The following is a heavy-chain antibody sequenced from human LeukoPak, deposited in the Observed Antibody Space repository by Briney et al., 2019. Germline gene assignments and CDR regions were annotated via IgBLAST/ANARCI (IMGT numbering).Heavy chain of an antibody. CDR3: ARVRYTVLRPDY. Sequence: ASVKVSCKASGYTFTGYYMHWVRQAPGQGLEWMGWINPNSGGINYAQKFQGRVTMTRDTSIGTAYMELSRLRSDDTAVYYCARVRYTVLRPDYWGQGTLVTVSP. D-gene: IGHD3-3*01. J-gene: IGHJ4*02. V-gene: IGHV1-2*02. CDR2: INPNSGGI. CDR1: GYTFTGYY.